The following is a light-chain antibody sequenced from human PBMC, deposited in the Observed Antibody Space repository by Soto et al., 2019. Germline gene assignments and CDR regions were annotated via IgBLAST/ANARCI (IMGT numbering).Light chain of an antibody. CDR2: GAS. V-gene: IGKV1-33*01. CDR1: QDIGNY. Sequence: DIQMTQSPSSLSASVGERVTITCQANQDIGNYLNWYQQKSGKAPRLLIHGASTLETGVPSRFSGSGSGTDFTFTISSLQPEDIATYHCQQYDNLPFTFGPGTTVDIK. CDR3: QQYDNLPFT. J-gene: IGKJ3*01.